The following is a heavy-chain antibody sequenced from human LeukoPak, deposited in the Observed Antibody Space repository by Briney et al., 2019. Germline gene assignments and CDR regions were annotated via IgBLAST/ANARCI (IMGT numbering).Heavy chain of an antibody. CDR1: GFTFSSYA. CDR2: ISYDGSNK. D-gene: IGHD2/OR15-2a*01. Sequence: GGTLRLSCAASGFTFSSYAMHWVRQAPGKGLEWVAVISYDGSNKYYADSVKGRFTISRDNSKNTLYLQMNSLRAEDTAVYYCAREKALSPHMDWGQGTLVTVSS. V-gene: IGHV3-30-3*01. J-gene: IGHJ4*02. CDR3: AREKALSPHMD.